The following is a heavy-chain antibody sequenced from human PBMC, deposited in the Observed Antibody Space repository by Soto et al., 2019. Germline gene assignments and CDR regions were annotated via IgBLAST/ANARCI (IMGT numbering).Heavy chain of an antibody. D-gene: IGHD2-21*01. V-gene: IGHV1-69*06. J-gene: IGHJ4*02. CDR1: GGTFSSHG. Sequence: QVQLVQSGAEVKKPGSSVKVSCKASGGTFSSHGITWVRQAPGQGLEWMGGIIPMFGTPKYAQRFQGRVSITADKSTTTAYLELSSLSAEDTGVYYFALGSVVVMGAATGGLIYWGQGALVTVSP. CDR3: ALGSVVVMGAATGGLIY. CDR2: IIPMFGTP.